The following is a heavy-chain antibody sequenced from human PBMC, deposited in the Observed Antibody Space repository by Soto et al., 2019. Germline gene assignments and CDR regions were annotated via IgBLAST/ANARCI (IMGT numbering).Heavy chain of an antibody. CDR1: GDSISSYY. V-gene: IGHV4-59*08. Sequence: PSETLSLTCAVSGDSISSYYCMWIRQPPGKGLESIGYLYYGRSANYNPSLKSRVTLTVDTSTNQFSLTLTSVTAEDTAVYYCARTSLTIFGPSNDYYGMGVWGLGTTVTVSS. CDR2: LYYGRSA. J-gene: IGHJ6*02. D-gene: IGHD3-3*01. CDR3: ARTSLTIFGPSNDYYGMGV.